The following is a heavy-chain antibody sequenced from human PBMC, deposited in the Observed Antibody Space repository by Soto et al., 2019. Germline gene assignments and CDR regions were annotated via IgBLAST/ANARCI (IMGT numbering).Heavy chain of an antibody. CDR3: VKTRASDFIF. Sequence: GGSLRLSCAASGFTFSTYALSWVRQAPGKGLEWVSAISISGDATYYADSVKGRFTISRDNSKNTLFLQMNSLRAEDTAIYYCVKTRASDFIFWGQGTLVTVSS. V-gene: IGHV3-23*01. CDR1: GFTFSTYA. J-gene: IGHJ4*02. D-gene: IGHD2-21*01. CDR2: ISISGDAT.